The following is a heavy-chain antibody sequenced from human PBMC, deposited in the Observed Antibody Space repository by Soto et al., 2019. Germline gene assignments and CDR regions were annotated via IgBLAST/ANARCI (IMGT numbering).Heavy chain of an antibody. CDR2: ISESGGVT. CDR3: GKVGGGGAYSTAWYEFDY. Sequence: GGSLRLSCAASEFTFSTFAMSWVRQAPGKGPEWVAVISESGGVTYYVDSVKGRFIISRDNSKNTLYVQMNSLRAEDTGIYYCGKVGGGGAYSTAWYEFDYWGQGTQVTVSS. CDR1: EFTFSTFA. V-gene: IGHV3-23*01. J-gene: IGHJ4*02. D-gene: IGHD2-2*01.